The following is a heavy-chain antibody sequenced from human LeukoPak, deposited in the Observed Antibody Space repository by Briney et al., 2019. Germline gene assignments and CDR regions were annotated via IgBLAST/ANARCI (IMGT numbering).Heavy chain of an antibody. V-gene: IGHV3-30-3*01. J-gene: IGHJ4*02. CDR1: GFTFSSYA. CDR2: ISYDGSNK. Sequence: PGGPLRLSCAASGFTFSSYAMHWVRQAPGKGLEWVAVISYDGSNKYYADSVKGRFTISRDNSKNTLYLQMNSLRAEDTAVYYCARDNEDIAAAGTGAFDYWGQGTLVTVSS. CDR3: ARDNEDIAAAGTGAFDY. D-gene: IGHD6-13*01.